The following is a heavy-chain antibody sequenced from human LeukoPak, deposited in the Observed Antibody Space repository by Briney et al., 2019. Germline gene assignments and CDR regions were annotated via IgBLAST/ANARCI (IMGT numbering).Heavy chain of an antibody. J-gene: IGHJ4*02. D-gene: IGHD1-26*01. CDR1: GFTFSSYA. CDR2: ISYDGSNK. CDR3: ARENGELLLDY. Sequence: GGSLRLSCAASGFTFSSYAMHWVRQAPGKGLEWVVVISYDGSNKYYADSVKGRFTIFRDNSKNTLYLQMNSLRAEDTAVYYCARENGELLLDYWGQGTLVTVSS. V-gene: IGHV3-30-3*01.